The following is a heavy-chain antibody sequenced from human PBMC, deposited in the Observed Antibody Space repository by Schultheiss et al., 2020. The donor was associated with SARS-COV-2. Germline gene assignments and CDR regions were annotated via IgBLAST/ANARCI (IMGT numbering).Heavy chain of an antibody. CDR3: AREYGSGGYQVDP. Sequence: SVKVSCKASGGTFSSYAISWVRQAPGQGLEWMGGIIPIFSTVHYAQKFQGRVTITADELTTTVYMELSSLSSEDTAVYYCAREYGSGGYQVDPWGQGTLVTVSS. J-gene: IGHJ5*02. CDR1: GGTFSSYA. V-gene: IGHV1-69*13. CDR2: IIPIFSTV. D-gene: IGHD3-10*01.